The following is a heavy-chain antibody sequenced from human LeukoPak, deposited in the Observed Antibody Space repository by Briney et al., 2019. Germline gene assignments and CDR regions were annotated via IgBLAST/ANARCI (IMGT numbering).Heavy chain of an antibody. V-gene: IGHV3-66*03. J-gene: IGHJ4*02. CDR1: GLSVSTNY. CDR3: AKDPRDHTYGWSWRYFDY. Sequence: PGGSLRLSCAVSGLSVSTNYMSWVRLAPEKGLEWVSIIYSSGNAYYADSVQGRFTISRDNSKNTLYLQMNSLRPEDTAVYYCAKDPRDHTYGWSWRYFDYWGQGTLVTVSS. D-gene: IGHD5-18*01. CDR2: IYSSGNA.